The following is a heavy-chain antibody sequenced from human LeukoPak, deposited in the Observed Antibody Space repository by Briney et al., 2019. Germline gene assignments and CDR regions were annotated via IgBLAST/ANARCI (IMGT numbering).Heavy chain of an antibody. CDR3: ARDVAVAGTPYYYYGMDV. J-gene: IGHJ6*02. D-gene: IGHD6-19*01. Sequence: SETLSLTCAVYGGSFSGYYWSWIRQPPGKGLEWIGEINHSGSTNYNPSLKSRVTISVDTSKNQFSLKLSSVTAADTAVYYCARDVAVAGTPYYYYGMDVWGQGTTVTVFS. V-gene: IGHV4-34*01. CDR1: GGSFSGYY. CDR2: INHSGST.